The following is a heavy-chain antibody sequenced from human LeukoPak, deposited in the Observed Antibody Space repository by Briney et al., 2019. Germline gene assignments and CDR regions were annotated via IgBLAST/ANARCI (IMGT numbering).Heavy chain of an antibody. J-gene: IGHJ3*02. CDR3: ARDGYYDILTGYYPDAFDI. V-gene: IGHV1-18*01. CDR1: GYTFTSYG. Sequence: GASVKVSCKASGYTFTSYGISWVRQAPGQGLEWMGWISAYNDNTNYAQKLQGRVTMTTDTSTSTAYMELRSLRSDDTAVYYCARDGYYDILTGYYPDAFDIWGQGTMVTVSS. CDR2: ISAYNDNT. D-gene: IGHD3-9*01.